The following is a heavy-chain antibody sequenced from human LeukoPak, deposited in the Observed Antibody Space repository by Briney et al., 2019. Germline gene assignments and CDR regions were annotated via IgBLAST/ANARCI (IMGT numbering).Heavy chain of an antibody. J-gene: IGHJ4*02. CDR2: IYYSGST. CDR3: ARQGPHHYDSSGYYYHY. D-gene: IGHD3-22*01. CDR1: GGSISSYY. V-gene: IGHV4-59*01. Sequence: SETLSLTCTVYGGSISSYYWSWIRQPPGKGLEWIGYIYYSGSTNYNPSLKSRVTISVDTSKNQFSLKLSSVTAADTAVYYCARQGPHHYDSSGYYYHYWGQGTLVTVSS.